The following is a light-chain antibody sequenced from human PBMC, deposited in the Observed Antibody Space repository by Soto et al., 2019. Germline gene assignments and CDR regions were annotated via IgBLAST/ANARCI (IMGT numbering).Light chain of an antibody. Sequence: DIQMTPSPSTLSASVGDRVTITCRASQSISSWLAWYQQKPGKAPKFLLYDASSLVSGVPSRFSGSGSGTEFSLTSSRLQPDDFATYYCQQYNSYLTFGGGTKVEIK. J-gene: IGKJ4*01. CDR1: QSISSW. V-gene: IGKV1-5*01. CDR3: QQYNSYLT. CDR2: DAS.